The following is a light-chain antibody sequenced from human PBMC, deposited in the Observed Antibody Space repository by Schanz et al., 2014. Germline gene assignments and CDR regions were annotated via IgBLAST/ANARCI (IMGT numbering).Light chain of an antibody. CDR1: QSVDYKY. CDR3: QQANIFPLT. CDR2: GAS. J-gene: IGKJ4*01. V-gene: IGKV3D-7*01. Sequence: PGERATLSCRAGQSVDYKYLTWYQQKPGQAPTLLIHGASSRATGIPDRFSGSGSGTEFTLTISSLQPEDFAAYYCQQANIFPLTFGGGTKVEIK.